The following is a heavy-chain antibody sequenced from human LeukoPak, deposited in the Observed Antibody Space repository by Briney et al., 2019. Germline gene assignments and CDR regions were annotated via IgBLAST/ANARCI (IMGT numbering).Heavy chain of an antibody. V-gene: IGHV1-18*01. D-gene: IGHD3-22*01. Sequence: ASVKVSCKASGYTFINYGTSWVRQAPGQGLEWMGWISGYNGNTNYAQKLQGRVTMTTDTSRSTAYMELRSLRSDDTAVYYCARVTITMIVVADYWGQGTLVTVSS. CDR1: GYTFINYG. CDR3: ARVTITMIVVADY. J-gene: IGHJ4*02. CDR2: ISGYNGNT.